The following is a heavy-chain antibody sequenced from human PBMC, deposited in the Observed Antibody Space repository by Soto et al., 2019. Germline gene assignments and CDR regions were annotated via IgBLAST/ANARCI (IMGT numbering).Heavy chain of an antibody. Sequence: GASVKVSCKASGYTFTGYYMHWVRQAPGQGLEWMGWVNPNSGGTNYAQKFQGWVTMTRDTSISTAYMELSRLRSDDTAVYYCARDIVANHGYYYMDVWGKGTTVTVSS. J-gene: IGHJ6*03. D-gene: IGHD2-21*01. V-gene: IGHV1-2*04. CDR3: ARDIVANHGYYYMDV. CDR1: GYTFTGYY. CDR2: VNPNSGGT.